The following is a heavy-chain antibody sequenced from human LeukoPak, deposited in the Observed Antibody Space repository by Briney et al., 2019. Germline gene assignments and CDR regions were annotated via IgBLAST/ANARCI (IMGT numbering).Heavy chain of an antibody. CDR3: ARGSITIFGGIEKFDP. CDR1: GFTFSSYS. J-gene: IGHJ5*02. Sequence: AGGSLRLSCAASGFTFSSYSMNWVRQAPGRGLEWVSSISSSSSYIYCADSVKGRFTISRDNAKNSLYLQMNSLRAEDTAVYYCARGSITIFGGIEKFDPWGQGTLVTVSS. V-gene: IGHV3-21*01. CDR2: ISSSSSYI. D-gene: IGHD3-3*01.